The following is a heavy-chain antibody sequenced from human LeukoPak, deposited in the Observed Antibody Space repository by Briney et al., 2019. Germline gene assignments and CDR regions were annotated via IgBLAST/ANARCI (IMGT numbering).Heavy chain of an antibody. V-gene: IGHV4-59*01. J-gene: IGHJ4*02. Sequence: PSETLSLTCTVSGGSITDYYWTWIRQPPGRALGWIGYIYYSGSTNYNPSLKSRVTMSADTSKNQLSLKLSYVTAADTAVYYCAREVTYHYDKWGQGILVTVSS. CDR2: IYYSGST. CDR1: GGSITDYY. CDR3: AREVTYHYDK. D-gene: IGHD3-22*01.